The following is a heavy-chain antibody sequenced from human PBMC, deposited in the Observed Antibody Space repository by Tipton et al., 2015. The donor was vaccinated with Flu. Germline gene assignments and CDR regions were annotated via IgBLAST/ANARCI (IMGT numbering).Heavy chain of an antibody. CDR1: GFTFSSYE. J-gene: IGHJ4*02. CDR3: ARGGWAADTNNLLDY. D-gene: IGHD1/OR15-1a*01. Sequence: GSLRLSCAASGFTFSSYEMNWVRQAPGKGLEWVSYITSGGYDMYYADSVKGRFTISRDNAKNSLYLQLNSLRPEDTAIYYCARGGWAADTNNLLDYWGQGTLVTVSS. V-gene: IGHV3-48*03. CDR2: ITSGGYDM.